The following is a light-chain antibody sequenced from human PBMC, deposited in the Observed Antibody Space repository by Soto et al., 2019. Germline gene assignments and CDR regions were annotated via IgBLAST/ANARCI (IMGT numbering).Light chain of an antibody. CDR3: QQYNSYPIT. CDR1: QSVSSNY. Sequence: EIVLTQSPGTLSLSPGERATFSCRASQSVSSNYLAWYQQKPGQAPRLLIYGASSRATGIPDRFSGSGSGTEFTLTISSLQPDDFATYYCQQYNSYPITFGQGTRLEI. J-gene: IGKJ5*01. CDR2: GAS. V-gene: IGKV3-20*01.